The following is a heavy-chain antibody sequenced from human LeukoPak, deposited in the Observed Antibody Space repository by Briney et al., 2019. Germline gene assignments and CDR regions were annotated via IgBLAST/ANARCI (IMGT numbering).Heavy chain of an antibody. D-gene: IGHD5-24*01. J-gene: IGHJ4*02. V-gene: IGHV1-2*02. CDR3: ARDQGEMATIPDY. CDR1: GYTFTGYY. CDR2: INPNSGGT. Sequence: ASVKVSCKSSGYTFTGYYMHWVRQAPGQGLEWMGWINPNSGGTNYAQKFQGRVTMTRDTSIATAYMELSRLRSDDTAVYYCARDQGEMATIPDYWGQGTLVTVSS.